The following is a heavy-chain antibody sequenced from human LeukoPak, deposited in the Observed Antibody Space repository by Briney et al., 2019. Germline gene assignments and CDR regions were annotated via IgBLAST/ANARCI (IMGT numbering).Heavy chain of an antibody. CDR3: ARFSRDGYNYDY. Sequence: GGSLRLSCAASGFTFSSYAMSWVRQAPGKGLEWVSAISGSGGSTYYADSVKGRFTISRDNSKNTLYLQMNSLRAEDTAVYYCARFSRDGYNYDYWGQGTLVTVSS. V-gene: IGHV3-23*01. D-gene: IGHD5-24*01. J-gene: IGHJ4*02. CDR2: ISGSGGST. CDR1: GFTFSSYA.